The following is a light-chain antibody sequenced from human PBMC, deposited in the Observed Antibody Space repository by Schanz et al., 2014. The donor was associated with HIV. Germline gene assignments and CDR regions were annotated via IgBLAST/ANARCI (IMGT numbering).Light chain of an antibody. J-gene: IGLJ3*02. CDR1: SGSVSASYY. CDR2: STN. V-gene: IGLV8-61*01. CDR3: VLYMGSGIWV. Sequence: QAVVTQEPSFSVSPGGTVTLTCGLRSGSVSASYYPSWYQQTPGQAPRTLIYSTNIRSSGVPDRFSGSILGNKAALTITGAQADDESDYYCVLYMGSGIWVFGGGTKVTVL.